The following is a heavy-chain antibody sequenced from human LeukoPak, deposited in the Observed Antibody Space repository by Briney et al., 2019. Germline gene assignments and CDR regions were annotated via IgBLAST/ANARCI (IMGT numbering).Heavy chain of an antibody. CDR2: ISGSGAST. J-gene: IGHJ4*02. CDR1: GFSISSYA. Sequence: GGSLRLSCTASGFSISSYAMNWVRQAPGKGLEWVSAISGSGASTYYADSVKGRFTISRDNSKNTLYLQMNSLRAEDTAVYYCAKGYCSGGSCYYPSDYWGQGTLVTVSS. V-gene: IGHV3-23*01. D-gene: IGHD2-15*01. CDR3: AKGYCSGGSCYYPSDY.